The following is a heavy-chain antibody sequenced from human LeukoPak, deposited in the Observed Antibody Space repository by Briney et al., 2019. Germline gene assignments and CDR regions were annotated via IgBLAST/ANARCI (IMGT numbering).Heavy chain of an antibody. CDR1: GGTFSSYT. J-gene: IGHJ6*03. CDR2: IIPIFGTT. V-gene: IGHV1-69*06. Sequence: SVKVSCKASGGTFSSYTISWVRQAPGQGLEWMGGIIPIFGTTNYAQKFQGRVSITADKSTSTTYMQLSSLRSEDTAVYYCARSRFPYYRLSRTDYYYMDVWAKGTTVTVSS. CDR3: ARSRFPYYRLSRTDYYYMDV. D-gene: IGHD3-10*01.